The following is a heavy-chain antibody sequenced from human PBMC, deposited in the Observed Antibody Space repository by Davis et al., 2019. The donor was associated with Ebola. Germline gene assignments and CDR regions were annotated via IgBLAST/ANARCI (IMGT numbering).Heavy chain of an antibody. D-gene: IGHD1-26*01. V-gene: IGHV1-18*01. Sequence: AASVKVSCKASGYTFNLYGISWVRQAPGQGLEWMGWISAYNGNTNYAQKLQGRVTMTTDTSTSTAYMELRSLRSDDTAVYYCARMWGATRRDDAFDIWGQGTMVTVSS. CDR2: ISAYNGNT. CDR1: GYTFNLYG. CDR3: ARMWGATRRDDAFDI. J-gene: IGHJ3*02.